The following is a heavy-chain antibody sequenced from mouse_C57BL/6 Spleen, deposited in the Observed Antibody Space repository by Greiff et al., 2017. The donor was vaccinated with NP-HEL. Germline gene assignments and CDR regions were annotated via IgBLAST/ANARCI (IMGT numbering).Heavy chain of an antibody. CDR2: IRLKSDNYAT. CDR3: TSLYDYFDY. CDR1: GFTFSNYW. V-gene: IGHV6-3*01. D-gene: IGHD2-3*01. J-gene: IGHJ2*01. Sequence: EVKVVESGGGLVQPGGSMKLSCVASGFTFSNYWMNWVRQSPEKGLEWVAQIRLKSDNYATHYAESVKGRFTISRDDSKSSVYLQMNNLRAEDTGIYYCTSLYDYFDYWGQGTTLTVSS.